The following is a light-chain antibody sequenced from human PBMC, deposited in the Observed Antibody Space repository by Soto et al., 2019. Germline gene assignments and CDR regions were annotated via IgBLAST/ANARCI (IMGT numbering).Light chain of an antibody. J-gene: IGLJ2*01. V-gene: IGLV1-44*01. Sequence: QSVLTQPPSASATPGQRVTISCSGSSSNIGANPVNWYRQLPGTAPKLLLYSDVQRPSGVPDRVSGSKSGTSASLAISGLQSEDEADYFCAAWDDSLNVVLFGGGTKLTVL. CDR3: AAWDDSLNVVL. CDR2: SDV. CDR1: SSNIGANP.